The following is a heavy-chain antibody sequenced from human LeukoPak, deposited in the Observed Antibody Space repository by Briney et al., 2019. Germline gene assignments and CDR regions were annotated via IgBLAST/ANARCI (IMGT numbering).Heavy chain of an antibody. D-gene: IGHD3-22*01. J-gene: IGHJ4*02. CDR1: GGSISSSNW. V-gene: IGHV4-4*02. Sequence: PSETLSLTCAVSGGSISSSNWWSWVRQPPGKGLEWIGEIYHSGSTNYNPSLKSRVTISVDKSKNQFSLRLSSVTAADTAVYYCARVTGSGYPLDYWGQGTLVTVSS. CDR3: ARVTGSGYPLDY. CDR2: IYHSGST.